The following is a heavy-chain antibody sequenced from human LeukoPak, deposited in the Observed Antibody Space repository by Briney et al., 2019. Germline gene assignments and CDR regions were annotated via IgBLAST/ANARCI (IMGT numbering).Heavy chain of an antibody. CDR1: GFTFSSYS. V-gene: IGHV3-48*02. Sequence: GGSLRLSCVASGFTFSSYSMNWVRQAPGKGPEWVSYLSSSGTFIYYADSVKGRFTISRDNAKNSLYLQMSSLRDEDTAVYFCALKGPDYWGQGTLVTVSS. J-gene: IGHJ4*02. CDR3: ALKGPDY. CDR2: LSSSGTFI.